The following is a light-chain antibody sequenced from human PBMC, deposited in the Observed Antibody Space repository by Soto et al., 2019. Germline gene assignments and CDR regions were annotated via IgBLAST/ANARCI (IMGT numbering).Light chain of an antibody. CDR1: LKIETY. Sequence: VVTQSPDSLAVSLGERATINCKSDLKIETYLVWYQQKPGQSPKVLIYWASTRESGVPDRFSGSVSGTDFTLTINGLQAEDVAVYYCQQYYSMPLTFGGGTNVEIK. CDR3: QQYYSMPLT. V-gene: IGKV4-1*01. J-gene: IGKJ4*01. CDR2: WAS.